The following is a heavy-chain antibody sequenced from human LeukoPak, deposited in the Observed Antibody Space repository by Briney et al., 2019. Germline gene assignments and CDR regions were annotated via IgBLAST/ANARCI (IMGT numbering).Heavy chain of an antibody. CDR2: VFYSGST. CDR3: AREIAAAFAI. Sequence: PSETLSLTCTVSDASINGHYWSWIRHSPGKGLEWIGYVFYSGSTNYNPSFTSRVTISLDTSKNQVSLRLISVTAADTAVYYCAREIAAAFAIWGQGTLVTVSS. CDR1: DASINGHY. V-gene: IGHV4-59*11. J-gene: IGHJ4*02. D-gene: IGHD2-2*01.